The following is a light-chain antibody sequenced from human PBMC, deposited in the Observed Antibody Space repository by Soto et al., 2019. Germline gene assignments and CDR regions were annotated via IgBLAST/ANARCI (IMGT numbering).Light chain of an antibody. CDR1: QDISDY. CDR2: AAS. CDR3: QQYYSYPIT. V-gene: IGKV1-9*01. J-gene: IGKJ5*01. Sequence: DIQLTQSPSFLSASVGDRVTITCRASQDISDYLTWYQQRPGKAPKLLIYAASTLQSGVPSRFSGSGSGTEFTLTISSLQPEDFATYYCQQYYSYPITFGQGTRLEIK.